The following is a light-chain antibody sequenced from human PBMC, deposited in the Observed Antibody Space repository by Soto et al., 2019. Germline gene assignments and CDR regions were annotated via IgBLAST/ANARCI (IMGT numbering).Light chain of an antibody. CDR3: QQTHSAPLS. V-gene: IGKV1-39*01. CDR2: GAS. Sequence: DIQMTQSPSSLYASMGDRVTLTCRASQSIGKYLTWYQHKPVKPPGLLIYGASTLQIGVPSRFSGDGYGTDFTLTISTLQPEDFATYYCQQTHSAPLSFGGGTRVEVK. J-gene: IGKJ4*01. CDR1: QSIGKY.